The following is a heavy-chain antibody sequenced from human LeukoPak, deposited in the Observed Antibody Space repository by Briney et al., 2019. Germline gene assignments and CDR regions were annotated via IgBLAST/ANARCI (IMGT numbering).Heavy chain of an antibody. CDR3: VKPFSGSYYGYFDY. D-gene: IGHD1-26*01. V-gene: IGHV3-64D*06. J-gene: IGHJ4*02. CDR2: ISSSGGST. CDR1: GFTFSSSA. Sequence: PGESLRLSCSASGFTFSSSAMHWVRQAPGKGREYVSAISSSGGSTYYADSVKGRFTISRDNSKNTLYLQMSSLRADDTAVYYCVKPFSGSYYGYFDYWGQGTLVTVSS.